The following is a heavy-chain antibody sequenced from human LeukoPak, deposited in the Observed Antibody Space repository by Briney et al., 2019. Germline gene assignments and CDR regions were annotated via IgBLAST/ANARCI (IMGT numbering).Heavy chain of an antibody. CDR1: GFTFSSYA. D-gene: IGHD6-13*01. CDR2: ISYDGSNK. CDR3: AKDRSSSWYEGPFNGMDV. Sequence: GSLRLSCAASGFTFSSYAMHWVRQAPGKGLEWVAVISYDGSNKYYADSVKGRFTISRDNSKNTLYLQMNSLRAEDTAVYYCAKDRSSSWYEGPFNGMDVWGQGTTVTVSS. V-gene: IGHV3-30-3*01. J-gene: IGHJ6*02.